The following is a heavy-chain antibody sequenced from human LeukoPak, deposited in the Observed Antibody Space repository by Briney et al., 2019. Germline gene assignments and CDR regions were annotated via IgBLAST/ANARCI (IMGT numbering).Heavy chain of an antibody. CDR1: GFTFSDHY. D-gene: IGHD3-22*01. V-gene: IGHV3-72*01. CDR3: ARAYDSSGYYYFFDY. Sequence: PGGSLRLSCAASGFTFSDHYMDWVRQAPGKGLEWVGRTRNKANSYTTEYAASVKGRFTVSRDDSKNSLYLQMNSLKTEDTAVYYCARAYDSSGYYYFFDYWGRGTLVTVSS. CDR2: TRNKANSYTT. J-gene: IGHJ4*02.